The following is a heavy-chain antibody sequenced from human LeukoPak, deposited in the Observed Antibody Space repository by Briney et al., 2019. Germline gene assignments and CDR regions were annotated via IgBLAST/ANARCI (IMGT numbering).Heavy chain of an antibody. D-gene: IGHD3-22*01. CDR2: TRSKANSYTT. J-gene: IGHJ4*02. CDR3: ARDYYDGSGYYQDY. Sequence: GGSLRLSYAVSGFSFSDHYMDWVRQAPGKGLEWVGRTRSKANSYTTEYAASVKGRFTISSDDSKNSLYLQMNSLKTEDTAVYYCARDYYDGSGYYQDYWGQGTLVTVSS. CDR1: GFSFSDHY. V-gene: IGHV3-72*01.